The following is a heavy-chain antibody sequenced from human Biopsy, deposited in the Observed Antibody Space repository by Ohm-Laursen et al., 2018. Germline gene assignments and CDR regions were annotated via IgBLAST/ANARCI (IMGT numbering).Heavy chain of an antibody. CDR3: ARGGGGNSRDWYFDL. Sequence: GTLSLTCAASGFTFSSYYMHWVRQAPGKGLVWVSRFNSAGSSTSYADSVKGRFTISRDNANNTLYLQMNSLRAEDTAVYYCARGGGGNSRDWYFDLWGRGTLVTVSS. CDR2: FNSAGSST. D-gene: IGHD1-7*01. V-gene: IGHV3-74*01. CDR1: GFTFSSYY. J-gene: IGHJ2*01.